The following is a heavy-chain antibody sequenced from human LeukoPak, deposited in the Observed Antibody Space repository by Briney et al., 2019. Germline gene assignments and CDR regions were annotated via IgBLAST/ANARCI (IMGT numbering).Heavy chain of an antibody. CDR3: ARDSTGTTTLDY. CDR2: IYYSGST. V-gene: IGHV4-59*01. Sequence: SETLSLTCAVYGGSFSGYYWSWIRQPPGEGLEWIGYIYYSGSTNYNPSLKSRVTISVDTSKNQFSLKLSSVTAADTAVYYCARDSTGTTTLDYWGQGTLVTVSS. CDR1: GGSFSGYY. J-gene: IGHJ4*02. D-gene: IGHD1-7*01.